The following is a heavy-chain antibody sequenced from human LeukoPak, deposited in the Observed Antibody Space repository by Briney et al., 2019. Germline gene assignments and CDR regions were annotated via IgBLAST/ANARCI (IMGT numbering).Heavy chain of an antibody. D-gene: IGHD2-2*01. Sequence: SETLSLTCTVSGGSISSYYWSWIRQPAGKGLEWIGRIYTSGSTNYNPSLKSRVTISVDTSKNQFSLKLSSVTAAGTAVYYCARHLPAANGGVFDYWGQGTLVTVSS. V-gene: IGHV4-4*07. CDR1: GGSISSYY. CDR3: ARHLPAANGGVFDY. J-gene: IGHJ4*02. CDR2: IYTSGST.